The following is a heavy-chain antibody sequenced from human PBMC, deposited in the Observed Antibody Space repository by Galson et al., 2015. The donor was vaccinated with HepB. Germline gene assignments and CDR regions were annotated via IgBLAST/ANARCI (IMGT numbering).Heavy chain of an antibody. CDR2: IYYSGST. V-gene: IGHV4-59*01. CDR3: ASIHSFPEQVGANDAFDI. CDR1: GGSISSYY. D-gene: IGHD1-26*01. J-gene: IGHJ3*02. Sequence: LSLTCTVSGGSISSYYWSWIRQPPGKGLEWIGYIYYSGSTNYNPSLKSRVTISVDTSKNQFSLKLSSVTAADTAVYYCASIHSFPEQVGANDAFDIWGQGTMVTVSS.